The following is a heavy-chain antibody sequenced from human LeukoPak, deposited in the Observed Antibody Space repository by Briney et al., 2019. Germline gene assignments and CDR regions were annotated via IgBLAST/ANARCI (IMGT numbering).Heavy chain of an antibody. Sequence: GGSLRLSCAASGFTFNNYVMSWVRQAPGKGLEWVSAISGSGADTYYADSVKGRFTIPRDNSKNTLYLQMNSLRAEDTAVYYCAKGERYYYDSSGFYWGQGTLVTVSS. V-gene: IGHV3-23*01. CDR3: AKGERYYYDSSGFY. D-gene: IGHD3-22*01. CDR2: ISGSGADT. CDR1: GFTFNNYV. J-gene: IGHJ4*02.